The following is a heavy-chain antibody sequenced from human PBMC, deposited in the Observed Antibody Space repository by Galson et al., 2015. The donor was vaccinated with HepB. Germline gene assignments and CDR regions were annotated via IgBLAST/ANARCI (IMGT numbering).Heavy chain of an antibody. CDR1: GFTFSSYA. Sequence: SLRLSCAASGFTFSSYAMSWVRQAPGKGLEWVSAISGSGGSTHYADSVKGRFTISRDNSKNTLYLQMNSLRAEDTAVYYCARMIVGGYYFDYWGQGTLVTVSS. CDR3: ARMIVGGYYFDY. V-gene: IGHV3-23*01. D-gene: IGHD3-22*01. CDR2: ISGSGGST. J-gene: IGHJ4*02.